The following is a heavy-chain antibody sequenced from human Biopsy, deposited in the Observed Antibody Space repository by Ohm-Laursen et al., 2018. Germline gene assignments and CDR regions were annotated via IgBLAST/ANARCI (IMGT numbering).Heavy chain of an antibody. V-gene: IGHV3-74*01. J-gene: IGHJ4*02. CDR3: ATDHYGSINY. CDR1: GFTVSTTY. CDR2: ISSDGST. D-gene: IGHD4-17*01. Sequence: GSLRLSCAASGFTVSTTYMSWVRQAPGKGLVWVSCISSDGSTTYADSVKGRFTISRDNAKNTAYLQMNSLRADDTALYYCATDHYGSINYWGQGTLVTVSS.